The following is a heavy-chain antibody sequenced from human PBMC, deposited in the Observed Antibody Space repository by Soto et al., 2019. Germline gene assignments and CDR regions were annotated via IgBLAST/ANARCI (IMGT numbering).Heavy chain of an antibody. D-gene: IGHD2-15*01. CDR1: GDSINRAEIY. CDR2: IHNSVST. V-gene: IGHV4-30-4*08. CDR3: ARSRDIESFFFDY. J-gene: IGHJ4*02. Sequence: SITRTVQGDSINRAEIYCSLFRLHTEKGLGGVAYIHNSVSTHYNPSLKSRVTISVDTSKNQFSLQLSSVTAADTAVYYCARSRDIESFFFDYCVQ.